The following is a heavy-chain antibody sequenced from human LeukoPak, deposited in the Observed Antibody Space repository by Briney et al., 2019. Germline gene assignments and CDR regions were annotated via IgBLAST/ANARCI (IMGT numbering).Heavy chain of an antibody. V-gene: IGHV1-8*01. CDR1: GYTFTNYD. D-gene: IGHD5-12*01. Sequence: GASVKVSCMTSGYTFTNYDIKWVRQATGQGLEWMGWMNPNSGNTGYAQKFQGRVTITRNTSISTAYMELSSLRSEDTAVYYCARGKYSGYDWGFSSGRYSGYYYYMDVWGKGTTVTVSS. CDR3: ARGKYSGYDWGFSSGRYSGYYYYMDV. CDR2: MNPNSGNT. J-gene: IGHJ6*03.